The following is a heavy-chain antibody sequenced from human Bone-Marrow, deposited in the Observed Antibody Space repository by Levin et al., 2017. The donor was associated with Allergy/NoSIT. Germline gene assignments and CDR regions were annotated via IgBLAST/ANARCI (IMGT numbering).Heavy chain of an antibody. J-gene: IGHJ4*02. CDR1: GFTFSSYA. CDR2: ISGSGGST. D-gene: IGHD1-20*01. V-gene: IGHV3-23*01. Sequence: GGSLRLSCAASGFTFSSYAMTWVRQAPGKGLEWVSAISGSGGSTYYADSVKGRFTISRDNSKNTLYLQMNSLRAEDTAVYYCANPTLLTGNQQIWGQGTLVTVSS. CDR3: ANPTLLTGNQQI.